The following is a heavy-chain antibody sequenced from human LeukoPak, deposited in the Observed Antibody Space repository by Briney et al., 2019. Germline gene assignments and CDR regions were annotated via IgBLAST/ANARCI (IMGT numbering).Heavy chain of an antibody. V-gene: IGHV3-11*04. J-gene: IGHJ4*02. Sequence: GESLRLSCAASGFTFSDYYMSWIRQAPGEGLEWVSYISSSGSTIYYADSVKGRFTISRDNAKNSLYLQTNSLRAEDTAVYYCARDRGEWVTASPYYFDYWGQGTLVTVSS. D-gene: IGHD2-21*02. CDR2: ISSSGSTI. CDR3: ARDRGEWVTASPYYFDY. CDR1: GFTFSDYY.